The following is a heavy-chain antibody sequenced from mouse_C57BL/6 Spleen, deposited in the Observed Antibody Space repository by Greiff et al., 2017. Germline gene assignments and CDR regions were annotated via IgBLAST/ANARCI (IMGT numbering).Heavy chain of an antibody. CDR2: ISDGGSYT. V-gene: IGHV5-4*01. Sequence: EVQRVESGGGLVKPGGSLKLSCAASGFTFSSYAMSWVRQTPEKRLEWVATISDGGSYTYYPDNVKGRFTISRDNPKNNLYLQMSHLKSEDTAMYYCARAYYGSRGDYAMDYWGQGTSVTVSS. J-gene: IGHJ4*01. CDR3: ARAYYGSRGDYAMDY. D-gene: IGHD1-1*01. CDR1: GFTFSSYA.